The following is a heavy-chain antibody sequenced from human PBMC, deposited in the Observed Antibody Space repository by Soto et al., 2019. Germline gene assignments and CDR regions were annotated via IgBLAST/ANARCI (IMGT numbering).Heavy chain of an antibody. D-gene: IGHD3-10*01. CDR1: GFTFSSYG. J-gene: IGHJ6*02. CDR3: ARDPGDGMDV. Sequence: SLRLSCAAPGFTFSSYGMHWVRQAPGKGLEWVAVISYDGSNKYYADSVKGRFTISRDNSKNTLYLQMNSLRDEDTAVYYCARDPGDGMDVWGQGTTVTVSS. V-gene: IGHV3-30*03. CDR2: ISYDGSNK.